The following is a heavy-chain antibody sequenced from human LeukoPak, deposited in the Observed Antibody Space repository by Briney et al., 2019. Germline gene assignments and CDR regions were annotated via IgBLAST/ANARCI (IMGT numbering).Heavy chain of an antibody. V-gene: IGHV4-61*02. Sequence: SETLSLTCTVSGGSISSGSYYWSWIRQPAGKGLEWIGRIYTSGSTNYNPSLKSRVTISVDTSKNQFSLKLSSVTAADTAVYYCARPLRSDFTGFDLWGRGTLVTVSS. J-gene: IGHJ2*01. CDR2: IYTSGST. D-gene: IGHD4-17*01. CDR3: ARPLRSDFTGFDL. CDR1: GGSISSGSYY.